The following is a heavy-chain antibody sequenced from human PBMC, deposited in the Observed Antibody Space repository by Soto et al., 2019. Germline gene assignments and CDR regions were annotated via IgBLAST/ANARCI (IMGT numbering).Heavy chain of an antibody. Sequence: GGSLRLSCAASGFTFSTYWMHWVRQAPGKGLVWVSRINSDGSDTTYADSVKGRFTISRDNAKNTLYLQMSSLRAEDTAVYYCARPAWAAAPNYFDPRGQGTLVTVSS. J-gene: IGHJ5*02. V-gene: IGHV3-74*01. CDR2: INSDGSDT. D-gene: IGHD1-7*01. CDR1: GFTFSTYW. CDR3: ARPAWAAAPNYFDP.